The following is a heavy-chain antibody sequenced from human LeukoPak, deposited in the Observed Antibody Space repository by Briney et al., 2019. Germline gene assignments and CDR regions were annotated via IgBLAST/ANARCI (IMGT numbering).Heavy chain of an antibody. CDR3: ARVSGYPISPQHDAFDI. Sequence: GGSLRLSCAASGFTFSSYWMSWVRQAPGKGLEWVSAISGGDGSTYYANSVKGRFTISRDNSKNTLYLQMNRLRAEDRAVYYCARVSGYPISPQHDAFDIWGQGTMVTVSS. V-gene: IGHV3-23*01. D-gene: IGHD3-16*02. J-gene: IGHJ3*02. CDR1: GFTFSSYW. CDR2: ISGGDGST.